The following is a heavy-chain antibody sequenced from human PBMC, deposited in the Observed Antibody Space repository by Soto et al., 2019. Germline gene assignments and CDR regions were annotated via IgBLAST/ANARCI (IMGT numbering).Heavy chain of an antibody. CDR2: INPNSGGT. CDR1: GYTFTGYY. D-gene: IGHD3-3*01. V-gene: IGHV1-2*04. CDR3: ARGRGSGYHTYYYSGMDV. Sequence: ASVKVSCKASGYTFTGYYMHWVRQAAGQGXEWMGWINPNSGGTNYAQKFQGWVTMTRDTSISTAYMELSRLRSDDTAVYYCARGRGSGYHTYYYSGMDVWGQGTTATVSS. J-gene: IGHJ6*02.